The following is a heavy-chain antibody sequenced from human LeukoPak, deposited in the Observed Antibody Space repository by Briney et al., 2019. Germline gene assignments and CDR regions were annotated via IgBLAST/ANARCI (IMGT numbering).Heavy chain of an antibody. D-gene: IGHD4-11*01. CDR1: GGSISSYY. Sequence: SETLSLTCTVSGGSISSYYWSWIRQPPGKGLEWIGYIYYSGSTYYNPSLKSRVTMSVDTSRNQFSLRLSFVTAADTAVYYCARQYDSYFYYYLDLWGTGTTVTVSS. CDR3: ARQYDSYFYYYLDL. V-gene: IGHV4-59*04. CDR2: IYYSGST. J-gene: IGHJ6*03.